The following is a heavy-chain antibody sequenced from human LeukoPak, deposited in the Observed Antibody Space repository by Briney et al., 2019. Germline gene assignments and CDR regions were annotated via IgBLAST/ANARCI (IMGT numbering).Heavy chain of an antibody. V-gene: IGHV4-59*01. D-gene: IGHD3-10*01. CDR1: GGSISSYY. CDR2: IYYSGST. CDR3: ARGDVLLWFGEPITTYFDY. J-gene: IGHJ4*02. Sequence: SETLSLTCTVSGGSISSYYWSWIRQPPGKGLEWIGYIYYSGSTNYNPPLKSRVTISVDTSKNQFSLKLSSVTAADTAVYYCARGDVLLWFGEPITTYFDYWGQGTLVTVSS.